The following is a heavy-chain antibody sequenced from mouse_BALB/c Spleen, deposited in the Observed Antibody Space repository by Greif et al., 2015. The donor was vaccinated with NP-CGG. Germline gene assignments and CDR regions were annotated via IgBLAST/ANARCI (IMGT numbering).Heavy chain of an antibody. J-gene: IGHJ2*01. CDR1: GYAFTNYL. CDR3: ARSDDYLDY. V-gene: IGHV1-54*01. Sequence: VQLQQSGAELVRPGTSVKVSCKASGYAFTNYLIECVKQRPGQGLEWIGVINPGSGGTNYNEKFKGKATLTADKSSSTAYMQLSSLTSDDSAVYFCARSDDYLDYWGQGTTLTVSS. D-gene: IGHD2-3*01. CDR2: INPGSGGT.